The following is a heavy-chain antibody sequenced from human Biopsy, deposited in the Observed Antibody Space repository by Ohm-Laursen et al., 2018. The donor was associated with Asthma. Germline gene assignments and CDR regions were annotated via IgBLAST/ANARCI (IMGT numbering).Heavy chain of an antibody. CDR1: GVSIRSYY. Sequence: SDTLSLTCTVSGVSIRSYYWTWIRQPPGKGLEWIGNIHYSGSTYSNPSLKSRVTISVDTSKKQISLRLSSVIAADTAVYYCAGFCSGGNYPDHWGQGTLVTVSS. CDR2: IHYSGST. V-gene: IGHV4-59*07. D-gene: IGHD2-15*01. CDR3: AGFCSGGNYPDH. J-gene: IGHJ4*02.